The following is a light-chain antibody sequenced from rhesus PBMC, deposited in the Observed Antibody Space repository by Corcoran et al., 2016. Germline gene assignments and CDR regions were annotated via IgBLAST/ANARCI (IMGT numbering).Light chain of an antibody. Sequence: DIQMTQSPSSLSASVGDRVTITCQASQGISSSLAWYQQKPGKAPKLLIYSAFSLKSGVPSRFSGSGSGTELTLTISSLQPEDFATYYCQQQNSNPLTFGGGAKVELK. CDR3: QQQNSNPLT. J-gene: IGKJ4*01. CDR1: QGISSS. V-gene: IGKV1-33*02. CDR2: SAF.